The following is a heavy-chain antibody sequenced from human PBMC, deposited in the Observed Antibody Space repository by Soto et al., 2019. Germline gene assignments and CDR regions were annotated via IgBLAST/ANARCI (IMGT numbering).Heavy chain of an antibody. CDR2: IYYSGST. V-gene: IGHV4-61*01. Sequence: QVQLQESGPGLVKPSETLSLTCTVSGGSVSSGSYYWSWIWQPPGKGLEWIGYIYYSGSTNYNPSLTSRVTISVDTSKNQFSLKLSSVTAADTAVYYCARDLPGTAVNYWGQGTLVTVSS. CDR1: GGSVSSGSYY. D-gene: IGHD3-10*01. CDR3: ARDLPGTAVNY. J-gene: IGHJ4*02.